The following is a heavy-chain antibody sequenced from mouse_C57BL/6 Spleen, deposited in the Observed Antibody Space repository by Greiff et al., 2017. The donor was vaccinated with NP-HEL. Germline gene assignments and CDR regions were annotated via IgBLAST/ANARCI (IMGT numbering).Heavy chain of an antibody. Sequence: QVQLQQPGAELVKPGASVKLSCKASGYTFTSYWMQWVKQRPGQGLEWIGEIDPSDSYTNYNPKFKGKATLTVDTSSSTAYMQLSSLTSEDSAVYYCARSLITTVVGYFDVWGTGTTVTVSS. D-gene: IGHD1-1*01. CDR1: GYTFTSYW. V-gene: IGHV1-50*01. CDR3: ARSLITTVVGYFDV. J-gene: IGHJ1*03. CDR2: IDPSDSYT.